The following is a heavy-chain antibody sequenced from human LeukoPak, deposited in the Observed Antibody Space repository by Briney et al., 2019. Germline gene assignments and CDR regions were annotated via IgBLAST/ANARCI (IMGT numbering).Heavy chain of an antibody. D-gene: IGHD3-10*01. V-gene: IGHV4-59*12. CDR3: AMPGSGSYYSAGAEYFQH. CDR2: IYYSGST. J-gene: IGHJ1*01. Sequence: SETLSLTCTVSGGSISSYYWSWIRQPPGKGLEWIGYIYYSGSTNYNPSLKSRVTISVDTSKNQFSLKLSSVTAADTAVYYCAMPGSGSYYSAGAEYFQHWGQGTLVTVSS. CDR1: GGSISSYY.